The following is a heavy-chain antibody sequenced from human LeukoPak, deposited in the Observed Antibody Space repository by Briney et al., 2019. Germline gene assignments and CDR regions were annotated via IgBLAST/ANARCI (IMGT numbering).Heavy chain of an antibody. J-gene: IGHJ4*02. D-gene: IGHD6-19*01. CDR1: GFTFSSYG. CDR3: ARVDYSSGWGSYYFDY. V-gene: IGHV3-23*01. Sequence: PGGSLRLSCAASGFTFSSYGMSWVRQAPGKGLEWVSAISGSGGSTYYADSVKGRFTISRDNAKNSLYLQMNSLRAEDTAVYYCARVDYSSGWGSYYFDYWGQGTLVTVSS. CDR2: ISGSGGST.